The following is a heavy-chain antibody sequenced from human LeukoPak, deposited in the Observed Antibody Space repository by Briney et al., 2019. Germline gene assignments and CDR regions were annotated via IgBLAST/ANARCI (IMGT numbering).Heavy chain of an antibody. D-gene: IGHD2-2*01. J-gene: IGHJ3*02. Sequence: GGSLRLSCAASGFTFSSYAMHWVRQAPGKGLEWVAVISYDGSNKYYADSVKGRFTISRDNSKNTLYLQMNSLKTEDTAVYYCTTEYCSSTSCYPRDAFDIWGQGTMVTVSS. CDR3: TTEYCSSTSCYPRDAFDI. V-gene: IGHV3-30-3*01. CDR1: GFTFSSYA. CDR2: ISYDGSNK.